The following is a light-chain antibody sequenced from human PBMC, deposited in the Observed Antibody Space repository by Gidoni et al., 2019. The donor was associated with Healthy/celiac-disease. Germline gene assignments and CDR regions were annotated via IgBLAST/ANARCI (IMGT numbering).Light chain of an antibody. J-gene: IGKJ1*01. CDR3: QQYYSTPPT. V-gene: IGKV4-1*01. Sequence: DIVMTPSPDALAVSMGERATINCKSSQSVLYSSNNTNYLAWYQQKPGQPPKLFIYWASTRESGVPDRFSGGGSGTDFTLTISSLQAEVVAVYYCQQYYSTPPTFGQGTKVEIK. CDR2: WAS. CDR1: QSVLYSSNNTNY.